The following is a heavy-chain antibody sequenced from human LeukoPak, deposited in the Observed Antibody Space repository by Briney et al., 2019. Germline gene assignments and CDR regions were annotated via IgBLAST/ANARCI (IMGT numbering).Heavy chain of an antibody. Sequence: SETLSLTCTVSGGSISSYYWSWIRQPPGKGLEWIGYIYYSGSTNYNPSLKSRVTISVDTSKNQFSLRLSSVTAADTAVYYCARDGNPFDYWGQGILVTVSS. CDR1: GGSISSYY. V-gene: IGHV4-59*01. CDR2: IYYSGST. J-gene: IGHJ4*02. CDR3: ARDGNPFDY.